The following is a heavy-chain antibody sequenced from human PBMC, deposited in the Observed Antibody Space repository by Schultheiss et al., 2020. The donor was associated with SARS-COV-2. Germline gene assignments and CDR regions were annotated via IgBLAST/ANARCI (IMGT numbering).Heavy chain of an antibody. D-gene: IGHD2-2*01. CDR3: AKVVAVRTDAFDI. Sequence: GGSLRLSCKGSGFTFSSYAMSWVRQAPGKGLEWVSAISGSGGSTYYADSVKGRFTISRDNARNSLYLQINSLRAEDTAVYYCAKVVAVRTDAFDIWGQGTTVTVAS. V-gene: IGHV3-23*01. CDR2: ISGSGGST. CDR1: GFTFSSYA. J-gene: IGHJ3*02.